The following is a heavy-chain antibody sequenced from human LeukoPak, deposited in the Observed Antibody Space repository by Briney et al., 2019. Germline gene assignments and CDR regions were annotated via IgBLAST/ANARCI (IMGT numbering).Heavy chain of an antibody. CDR3: ARGTTGGYSPSH. V-gene: IGHV3-21*01. CDR1: GFTFSSYS. Sequence: GGSLRLSCAASGFTFSSYSMNWVRQAPGKGLEWVSSISSISSYTYHADSVKGRFTTSRDNAKNSLYLQMNSLRAEDTAVYFCARGTTGGYSPSHWGQGTLVTVSS. D-gene: IGHD5-12*01. J-gene: IGHJ4*02. CDR2: ISSISSYT.